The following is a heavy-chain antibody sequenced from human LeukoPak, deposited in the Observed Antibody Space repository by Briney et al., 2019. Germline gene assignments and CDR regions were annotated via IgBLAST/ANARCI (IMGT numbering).Heavy chain of an antibody. Sequence: GGSLRLSCAASGFSVSSNYMSWVRQAPGKGLEWVSVIYADGGRYYADSVKGRFTISRDNSNNTLSLQMNSLRVEDTAVYFCTKGLVGALAFEYWGQGTLVTVSS. J-gene: IGHJ4*02. CDR2: IYADGGR. CDR3: TKGLVGALAFEY. D-gene: IGHD1-26*01. CDR1: GFSVSSNY. V-gene: IGHV3-53*01.